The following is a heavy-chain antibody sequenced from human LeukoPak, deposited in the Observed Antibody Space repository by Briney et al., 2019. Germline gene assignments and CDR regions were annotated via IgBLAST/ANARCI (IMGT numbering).Heavy chain of an antibody. CDR1: GGSISSGGYY. CDR2: IYYSGST. CDR3: AREPVPYYYDSSGFDY. J-gene: IGHJ4*02. Sequence: SETLSLTCTVSGGSISSGGYYWSWIRQHPGKGLEWIGYIYYSGSTYYNPSLKSRVTISVDTSKNQFSLKLSSVTAADTAVYYCAREPVPYYYDSSGFDYWGQGTLVTVSS. D-gene: IGHD3-22*01. V-gene: IGHV4-31*03.